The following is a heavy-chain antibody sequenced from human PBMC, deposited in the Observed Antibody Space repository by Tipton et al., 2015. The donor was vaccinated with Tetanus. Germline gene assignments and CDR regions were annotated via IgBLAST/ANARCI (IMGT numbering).Heavy chain of an antibody. CDR3: ARGTGDY. CDR1: GGSVRSGDYS. Sequence: TLSLTCTVSGGSVRSGDYSWNWIRQPPGKGLEWLAYVSPSGRTNSNYPLKSRITISQDKSKNQFSLKLTSVTAADTAVYYCARGTGDYWGQGTLVTVSS. J-gene: IGHJ4*02. D-gene: IGHD1-14*01. CDR2: VSPSGRT. V-gene: IGHV4-61*08.